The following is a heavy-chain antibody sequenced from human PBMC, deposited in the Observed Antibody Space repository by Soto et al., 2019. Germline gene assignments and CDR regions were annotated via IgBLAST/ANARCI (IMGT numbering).Heavy chain of an antibody. J-gene: IGHJ5*02. CDR1: GYTFTSYY. CDR2: INPRGGST. D-gene: IGHD2-8*01. CDR3: ARGVVLMVYAILGGQHTTNWFDP. Sequence: QVQLVQSGAEVKKPGASVKVSCKASGYTFTSYYMHWVRQAPGQGLEWMGIINPRGGSTSYPQKFQGRVTMTRDTSTSTVYMELSSLRSEDTAVYYCARGVVLMVYAILGGQHTTNWFDPWGQGTLVTVSS. V-gene: IGHV1-46*03.